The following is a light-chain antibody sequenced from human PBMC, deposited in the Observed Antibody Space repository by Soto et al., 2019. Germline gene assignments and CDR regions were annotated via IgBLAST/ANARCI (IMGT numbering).Light chain of an antibody. V-gene: IGKV3-15*01. J-gene: IGKJ4*01. CDR3: QQYNFWPPLT. CDR1: QSVNSN. Sequence: EIVMTQSPATLSVSPGERATLSCRASQSVNSNLAWYRQKPGQAPRLLISDASTRATGVPARFSGSGSGTEFTLTISSLQSEDSGIYSCQQYNFWPPLTFGGGTKLEIK. CDR2: DAS.